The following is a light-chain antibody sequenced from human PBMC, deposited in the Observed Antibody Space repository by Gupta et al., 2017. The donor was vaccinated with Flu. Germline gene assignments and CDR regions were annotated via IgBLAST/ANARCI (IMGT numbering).Light chain of an antibody. CDR3: QQEHSSHPSYT. Sequence: FVLTHSPGTLSLSPGERATLSCRASQSVSSSYLDWYQQKPGQAPKRLIYGASSRATGSSDTFSGSGGGTDINFTIIRRDPEDFEVYYCQQEHSSHPSYTFGQGTKMEIK. J-gene: IGKJ2*01. V-gene: IGKV3-20*01. CDR2: GAS. CDR1: QSVSSSY.